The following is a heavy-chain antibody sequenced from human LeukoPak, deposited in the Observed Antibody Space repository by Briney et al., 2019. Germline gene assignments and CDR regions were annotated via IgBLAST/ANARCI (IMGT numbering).Heavy chain of an antibody. Sequence: GGSLRLSCEASGFTFSGYWMHWVRQAPGKGLEWVSAISGSGGSTYYADSVKGRFTISRDNSKNTLYLQMNSLRAEDTAVYYCAKDLSGYYPNWFDPWGQGTLVSVSS. CDR1: GFTFSGYW. CDR2: ISGSGGST. D-gene: IGHD3-9*01. J-gene: IGHJ5*02. V-gene: IGHV3-23*01. CDR3: AKDLSGYYPNWFDP.